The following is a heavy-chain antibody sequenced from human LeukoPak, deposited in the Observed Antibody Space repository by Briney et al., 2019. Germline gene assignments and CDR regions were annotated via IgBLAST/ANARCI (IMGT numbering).Heavy chain of an antibody. J-gene: IGHJ5*02. Sequence: SVKVSCKAPGGTFSSYAISWVRQAPGQGLEWMGGIIPIFGTANYAQKFQGRVTITADESTSTAYMELSSLRSEDTAVYYCARTRDIVVVPAATYNWFDPWGQGTLVTVSS. D-gene: IGHD2-2*01. CDR2: IIPIFGTA. V-gene: IGHV1-69*13. CDR1: GGTFSSYA. CDR3: ARTRDIVVVPAATYNWFDP.